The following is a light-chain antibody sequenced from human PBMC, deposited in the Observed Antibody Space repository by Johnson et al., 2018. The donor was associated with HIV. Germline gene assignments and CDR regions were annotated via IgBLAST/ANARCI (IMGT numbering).Light chain of an antibody. J-gene: IGLJ1*01. CDR2: DNN. CDR1: SSNIGNNY. V-gene: IGLV1-51*01. CDR3: GTWDSSLSAFYV. Sequence: QSVLTQPPSVSAAPGQKVTISCSGSSSNIGNNYVSWYQQLPGTAPKLIIYDNNKRPSGIPDRFSGSKCGTSATLGITGLQTGDEADYYCGTWDSSLSAFYVFGTGTKVTVL.